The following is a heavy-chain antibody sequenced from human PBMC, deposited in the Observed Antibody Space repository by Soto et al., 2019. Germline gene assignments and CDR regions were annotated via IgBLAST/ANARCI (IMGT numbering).Heavy chain of an antibody. Sequence: QVQLQESGPGLVEPSGTLSLTCTVSGASVSSGGWWTWLRQPPGKGLEWIGEIYHSGSTNYNPSLKRRVSTSLGNSKNQFSLRLTYVNAADTSRSYCTTKPRGLTFGFQSWGQGILVPVAS. CDR2: IYHSGST. D-gene: IGHD3-10*01. V-gene: IGHV4-4*02. J-gene: IGHJ4*02. CDR3: TTKPRGLTFGFQS. CDR1: GASVSSGGW.